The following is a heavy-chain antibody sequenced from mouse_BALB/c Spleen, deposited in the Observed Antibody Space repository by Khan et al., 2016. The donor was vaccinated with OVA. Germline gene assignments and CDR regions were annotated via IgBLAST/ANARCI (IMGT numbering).Heavy chain of an antibody. CDR3: SGGRAY. D-gene: IGHD3-3*01. V-gene: IGHV3-2*02. Sequence: EVQLQESGPGLVKPSQSLSLTCTVTGYSITSDYAWHWIRQFPGNRLDWIGYIPYSGRTSYTPSLKSRISITRDSSKNQFFLQLNAVTIDDTATYYGSGGRAYWGQGTLVTVSA. CDR2: IPYSGRT. J-gene: IGHJ3*01. CDR1: GYSITSDYA.